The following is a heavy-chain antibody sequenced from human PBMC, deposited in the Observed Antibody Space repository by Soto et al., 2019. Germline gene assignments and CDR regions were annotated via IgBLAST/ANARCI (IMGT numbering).Heavy chain of an antibody. CDR1: GYSFISYW. D-gene: IGHD3-10*01. V-gene: IGHV5-10-1*01. J-gene: IGHJ6*02. Sequence: PGESLKISCKGSGYSFISYWISWVRQMPGKGLEWMGRIDPSDSYTNYSPSFQGHVTFSADKSISTAYLQWSGLKASDTAMYYCARRADHHFGSGSLGPMDVWGQGTTVTVSS. CDR3: ARRADHHFGSGSLGPMDV. CDR2: IDPSDSYT.